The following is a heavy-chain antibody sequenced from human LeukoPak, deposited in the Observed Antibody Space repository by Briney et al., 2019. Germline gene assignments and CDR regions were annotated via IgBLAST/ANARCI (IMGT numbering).Heavy chain of an antibody. D-gene: IGHD6-6*01. CDR3: AREGSSSAGLYDY. J-gene: IGHJ4*02. CDR1: GYTFTGYY. Sequence: ASVKVSCKASGYTFTGYYMHWVRQAPGQGLEWMGWINPNSGGTNYAQKFQGRVTMTRDTSISTAYMELSRLRSDDTAVYYCAREGSSSAGLYDYWGPGTLVTVSS. V-gene: IGHV1-2*02. CDR2: INPNSGGT.